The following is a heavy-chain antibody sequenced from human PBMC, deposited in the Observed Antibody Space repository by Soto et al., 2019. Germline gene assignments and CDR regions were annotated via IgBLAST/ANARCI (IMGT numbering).Heavy chain of an antibody. V-gene: IGHV4-59*01. Sequence: ASETLSLTCTVSGGSISSYYWSWIRQPPGEGLEWIGYIYYSGSTNYNPSLKSRVTISVDTSKNQFSLKLSSVTAADTAVYYCARDYGGDFFDYWGQGTLVTVSS. J-gene: IGHJ4*02. CDR3: ARDYGGDFFDY. CDR2: IYYSGST. D-gene: IGHD4-17*01. CDR1: GGSISSYY.